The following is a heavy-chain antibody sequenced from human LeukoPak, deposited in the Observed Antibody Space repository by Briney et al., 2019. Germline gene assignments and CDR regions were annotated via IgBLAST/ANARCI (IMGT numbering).Heavy chain of an antibody. V-gene: IGHV4-59*08. D-gene: IGHD1-14*01. CDR2: IYYSGST. CDR3: ARQVSAPEAFDI. J-gene: IGHJ3*02. CDR1: GGSFSGHY. Sequence: SETLSLTCAVYGGSFSGHYWSWIRQPPGKGLEWIGYIYYSGSTNYNPSLKSRVTISVDTSKNQFSLKLSSVTAADTAVYYCARQVSAPEAFDIWGQGTMVTVSS.